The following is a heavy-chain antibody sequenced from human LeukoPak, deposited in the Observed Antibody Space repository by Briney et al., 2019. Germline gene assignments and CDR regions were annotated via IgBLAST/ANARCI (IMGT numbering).Heavy chain of an antibody. CDR2: MNPNSGNT. Sequence: ASVKVSCKASGYTFTSYDINWVRQATGQGLEWMGWMNPNSGNTGYAQKSQGRVTMTRNTSISTAYMELSSLRSEDTAVYYCARGGDGPREDAFDIWGQGTMVTVSS. V-gene: IGHV1-8*01. J-gene: IGHJ3*02. D-gene: IGHD5-24*01. CDR1: GYTFTSYD. CDR3: ARGGDGPREDAFDI.